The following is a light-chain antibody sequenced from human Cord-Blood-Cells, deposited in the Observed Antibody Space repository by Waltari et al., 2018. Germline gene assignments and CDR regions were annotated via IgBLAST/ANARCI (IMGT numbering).Light chain of an antibody. J-gene: IGLJ2*01. Sequence: QSALTQPASVSGSSGQSITISCTGTSSDVGGYNYVPWYQQHPGKAPNIVIYEVNNRPSGGSNRFSGSKSGNTASLTISGLQAEDEADDYCSSYTSSSAVVFGGETKLTVL. V-gene: IGLV2-14*01. CDR1: SSDVGGYNY. CDR2: EVN. CDR3: SSYTSSSAVV.